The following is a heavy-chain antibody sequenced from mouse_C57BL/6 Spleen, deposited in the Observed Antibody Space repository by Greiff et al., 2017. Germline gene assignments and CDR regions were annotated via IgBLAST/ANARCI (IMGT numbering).Heavy chain of an antibody. CDR1: GYTFTDYY. CDR3: ARSGVATNY. V-gene: IGHV1-26*01. J-gene: IGHJ2*01. Sequence: VQLQQSGPELVKPGASVKLSCKASGYTFTDYYMNWVKQSHGKSLEWIGDINPNNGGTSYNQKFKGKATLTVDKSSSTAYMELRSLTSEDSAVYYCARSGVATNYWGQGTTLTVSS. D-gene: IGHD1-1*01. CDR2: INPNNGGT.